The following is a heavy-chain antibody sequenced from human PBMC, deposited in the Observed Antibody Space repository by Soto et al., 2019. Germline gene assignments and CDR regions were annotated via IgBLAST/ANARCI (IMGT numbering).Heavy chain of an antibody. J-gene: IGHJ3*02. CDR2: IYYSGST. D-gene: IGHD3-10*01. CDR3: AGRWGGTFDI. Sequence: QVQLQESGPGLVKPSETLSLTCTVSGGSISSYYWSWIRQPPGKGLEWIGYIYYSGSTNYNPSLKSRVTISVDTSKNQFSLRLNSVTAADTAVYYCAGRWGGTFDIWGQGTMVTVSS. V-gene: IGHV4-59*08. CDR1: GGSISSYY.